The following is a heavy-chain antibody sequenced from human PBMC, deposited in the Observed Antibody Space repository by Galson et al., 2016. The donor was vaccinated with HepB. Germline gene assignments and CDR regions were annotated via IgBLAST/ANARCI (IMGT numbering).Heavy chain of an antibody. CDR2: IYHSGSA. V-gene: IGHV4-30-2*01. Sequence: TLSLTCSVSGASISSGGYSWGWIRQPPGKGLEWIGHIYHSGSAYYSPSLRSRLTISVDQSKNQFSLKLTSVTAADTAVYYCARDGLLFLEWLNWGQGNLVTVSS. D-gene: IGHD3-3*01. CDR3: ARDGLLFLEWLN. CDR1: GASISSGGYS. J-gene: IGHJ4*02.